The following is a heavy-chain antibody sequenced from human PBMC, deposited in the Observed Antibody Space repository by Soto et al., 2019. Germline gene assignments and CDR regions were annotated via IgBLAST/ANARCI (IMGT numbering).Heavy chain of an antibody. D-gene: IGHD5-18*01. CDR1: GFTFSSYA. V-gene: IGHV3-30-3*01. CDR2: ISYDGSNK. Sequence: QVQLVESGGGVVQPGRSLRLSCAASGFTFSSYAMHWVRQAPGKGLEWVAVISYDGSNKYYADSVKGRFTISRDNSKNXXYLQMNSLRAEDTAVYYCARAPGAYVDTAMVSFDYWGQGTLVTVSS. J-gene: IGHJ4*02. CDR3: ARAPGAYVDTAMVSFDY.